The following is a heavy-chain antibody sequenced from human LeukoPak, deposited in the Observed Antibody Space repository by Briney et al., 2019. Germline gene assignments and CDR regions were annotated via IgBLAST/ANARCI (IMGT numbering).Heavy chain of an antibody. D-gene: IGHD3-22*01. CDR2: INSDGSTT. CDR3: ARGWVPSDITMN. V-gene: IGHV3-74*01. Sequence: GGSLRLSCAASGFTFSSYWMHWGRQAPGEGLVWVSRINSDGSTTEYADSVKGRFTISRDNAKNTLYLEMNSLRVEDTAVYYCARGWVPSDITMNWGQGTMVTVSS. CDR1: GFTFSSYW. J-gene: IGHJ3*01.